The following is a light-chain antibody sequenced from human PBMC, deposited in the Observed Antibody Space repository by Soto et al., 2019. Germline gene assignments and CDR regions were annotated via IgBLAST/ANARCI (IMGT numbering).Light chain of an antibody. Sequence: EIVLTQSPGTLSLSPGERATLSCRASQSVTSNYLAWYQHKPGQAPRLLIYDASSRATGIPARFSGSQSGTEFTLTISSLLSEDFAVYFCQQYNNWPLTFGGGTKVETK. CDR3: QQYNNWPLT. CDR2: DAS. CDR1: QSVTSN. V-gene: IGKV3D-15*01. J-gene: IGKJ4*01.